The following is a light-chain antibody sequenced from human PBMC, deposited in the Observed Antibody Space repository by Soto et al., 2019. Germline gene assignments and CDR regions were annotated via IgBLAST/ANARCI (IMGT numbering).Light chain of an antibody. CDR3: ATWDSNTAV. J-gene: IGLJ7*01. CDR2: LEGSGSY. CDR1: SGHSAYI. V-gene: IGLV4-60*02. Sequence: QSVLTQSSSASASLGSSVKLTCTLSSGHSAYIIAWHQQQPGKAPRFLMNLEGSGSYNKGSGVPDRFSGSSSGADRYLAISNLQFEDEADYYCATWDSNTAVFGGGTQLTVL.